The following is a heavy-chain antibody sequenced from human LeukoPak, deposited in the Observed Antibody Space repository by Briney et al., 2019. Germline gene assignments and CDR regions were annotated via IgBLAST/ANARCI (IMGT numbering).Heavy chain of an antibody. J-gene: IGHJ5*02. V-gene: IGHV4-61*02. CDR2: IYTSGST. CDR1: GGSISSGSYY. CDR3: ARARGWYTDNWFDP. D-gene: IGHD6-19*01. Sequence: NPSQTLSLTCTVSGGSISSGSYYWSWIRQPAGKGLERIGRIYTSGSTNYNPSLKSRVTISVDTSKNQFSLKLSSVTAANTAVYYCARARGWYTDNWFDPWGQGTLVTVFS.